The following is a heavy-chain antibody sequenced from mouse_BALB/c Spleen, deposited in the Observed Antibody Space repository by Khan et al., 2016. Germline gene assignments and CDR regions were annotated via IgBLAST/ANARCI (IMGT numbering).Heavy chain of an antibody. V-gene: IGHV5-17*02. CDR3: GRGDY. CDR2: ISSGSSAI. J-gene: IGHJ2*01. Sequence: EVELVESGGGLVQPGGSRKLSCAASGFTFSSFGMHWVRQAPEKGLEWVAFISSGSSAIYYADTVKGRFTISRDNPKNTLFLQRTSLRSEDTAMYYCGRGDYWGQGTTLTVSS. CDR1: GFTFSSFG.